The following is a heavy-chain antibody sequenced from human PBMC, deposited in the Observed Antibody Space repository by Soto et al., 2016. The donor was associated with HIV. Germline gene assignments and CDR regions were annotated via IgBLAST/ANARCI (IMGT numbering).Heavy chain of an antibody. J-gene: IGHJ4*02. CDR1: GFSFDEYG. CDR3: ARDVGYCSGGSCYSDY. D-gene: IGHD2-15*01. V-gene: IGHV3-20*04. Sequence: EVQLVESGGGVVRPGGSLRLSCAVSGFSFDEYGMSWVRQAPGKGLEWVSGINWNGGSTGYADSVKGRFTISRDNAKNSLYLQMNSLRAEDTALYYCARDVGYCSGGSCYSDYWGQGTLVTVSS. CDR2: INWNGGST.